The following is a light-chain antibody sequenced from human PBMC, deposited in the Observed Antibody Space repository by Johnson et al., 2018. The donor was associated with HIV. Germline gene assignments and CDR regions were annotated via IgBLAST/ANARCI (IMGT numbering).Light chain of an antibody. CDR3: AAWDDSLNAFYV. V-gene: IGLV1-44*01. CDR2: SSD. Sequence: QSVLTQPPSVSAAPGQKVTISCSGSSSTIGNNYVSWYQQLPGMAPKLLIYSSDQRPSGVPDRFSGSKSGTSASLAISGLQSEDEDDYYCAAWDDSLNAFYVFGPGTRVTVL. J-gene: IGLJ1*01. CDR1: SSTIGNNY.